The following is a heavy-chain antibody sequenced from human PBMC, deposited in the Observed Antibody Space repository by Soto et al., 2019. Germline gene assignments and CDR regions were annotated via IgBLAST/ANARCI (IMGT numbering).Heavy chain of an antibody. Sequence: SETLSLPCTVSGGSISSYYWSWIRQPAGKGLEWIGRIYTSGSTNYNPSLKSRVTMSVDTSKSQFSLKLSSVTAADTAVYYCARGRYCSSNSCYPYGMDVWGQGTTVTVSS. CDR2: IYTSGST. CDR1: GGSISSYY. V-gene: IGHV4-4*07. D-gene: IGHD2-2*01. J-gene: IGHJ6*02. CDR3: ARGRYCSSNSCYPYGMDV.